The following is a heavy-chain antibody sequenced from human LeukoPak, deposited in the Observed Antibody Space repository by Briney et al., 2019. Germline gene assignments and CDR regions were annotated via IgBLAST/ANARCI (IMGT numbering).Heavy chain of an antibody. J-gene: IGHJ4*02. CDR3: ARDNYGSDYSYMAYDY. CDR1: GFSFNIYS. CDR2: IDSSGSGFI. V-gene: IGHV3-21*05. Sequence: GGSLRLSCVASGFSFNIYSMNWVRQAPGKGLEWVAHIDSSGSGFIRYADSVKGRFTVSRDNAKNSLYLQMSSLRAEDTALYYCARDNYGSDYSYMAYDYWGQGTLVTVSS. D-gene: IGHD3-10*01.